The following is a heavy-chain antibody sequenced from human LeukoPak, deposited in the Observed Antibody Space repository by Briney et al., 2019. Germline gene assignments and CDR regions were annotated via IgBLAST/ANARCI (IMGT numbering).Heavy chain of an antibody. CDR1: GFPFSTYA. CDR2: LSGPATYT. J-gene: IGHJ4*02. V-gene: IGHV3-23*01. D-gene: IGHD6-13*01. CDR3: AKGMRGYSSSWYYFDY. Sequence: GGSLRLSCEASGFPFSTYAMSWVRQAPGKGLEWVSTLSGPATYTYYADSVKGRFTVSRDNSKNTLYLQMDSLRPEDTAVYYCAKGMRGYSSSWYYFDYWGQGTLVTVSS.